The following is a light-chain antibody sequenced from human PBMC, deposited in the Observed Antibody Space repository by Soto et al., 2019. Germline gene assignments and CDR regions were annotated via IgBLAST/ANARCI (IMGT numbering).Light chain of an antibody. CDR2: GAS. V-gene: IGKV3-15*01. CDR3: QQYNNWPQT. CDR1: QSVSST. Sequence: EIVRTQSPATLSVSPGERATLSCRASQSVSSTLAWYQQKPGQAPRLLIYGASTRATGIPARFSGSGSGADFTLTISSLEPEDFAVYYCQQYNNWPQTFGQGTKVDIK. J-gene: IGKJ1*01.